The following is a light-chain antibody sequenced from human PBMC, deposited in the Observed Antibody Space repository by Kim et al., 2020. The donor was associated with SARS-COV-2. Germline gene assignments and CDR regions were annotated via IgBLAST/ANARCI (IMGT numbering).Light chain of an antibody. Sequence: SYELTQPPSVSVSPGQTASITCSGGKLGDKYACWYQQKPGQSPVLVIYQDNKRTSGIPERFSGSNSGNTATLTISGTQAVDEADYYCQTWDSTTEGYVFGSGTKVTVL. CDR3: QTWDSTTEGYV. J-gene: IGLJ1*01. CDR2: QDN. CDR1: KLGDKY. V-gene: IGLV3-1*01.